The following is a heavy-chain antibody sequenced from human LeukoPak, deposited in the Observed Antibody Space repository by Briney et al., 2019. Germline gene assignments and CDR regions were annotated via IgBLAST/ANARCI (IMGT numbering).Heavy chain of an antibody. J-gene: IGHJ3*02. V-gene: IGHV4-4*02. CDR2: VNLQGST. CDR1: GGSITNTNY. CDR3: ARETLLTHAFDI. Sequence: PSETLSLTCGVSGGSITNTNYWTWVRQPPGKGLEWIGEVNLQGSTNYNPSLMGRVAISVDTSENHISLQLTSVTAADTAVYYCARETLLTHAFDIWGQGTMVTVSS.